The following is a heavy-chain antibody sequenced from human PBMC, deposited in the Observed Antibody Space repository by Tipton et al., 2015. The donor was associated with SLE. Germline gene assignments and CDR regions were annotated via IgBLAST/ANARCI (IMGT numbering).Heavy chain of an antibody. V-gene: IGHV4-59*12. CDR1: GGSISSYY. CDR2: IYYSGST. CDR3: ARGPRELGTGGYFDY. Sequence: TLSLTCTVSGGSISSYYWSWIRQPPGKGLEWIGYIYYSGSTNYNPSLKSRVTISVDTSKNQFSLKLSSVTAADTAVYYCARGPRELGTGGYFDYWGQGTLVTVSS. J-gene: IGHJ4*02. D-gene: IGHD7-27*01.